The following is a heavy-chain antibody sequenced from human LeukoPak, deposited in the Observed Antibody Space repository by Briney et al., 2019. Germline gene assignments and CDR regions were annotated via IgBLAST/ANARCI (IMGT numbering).Heavy chain of an antibody. CDR2: IYYSGST. CDR3: AREDSSGYFCDY. Sequence: SETLSLTCAVYGGSFSGYYWSWIRQHPGKGLEWIGYIYYSGSTYYNPSLKSRVTISVDTSKNQFSLKLSSVTAADTAVYYCAREDSSGYFCDYWGQGTLVTVSS. D-gene: IGHD3-22*01. V-gene: IGHV4-31*11. CDR1: GGSFSGYY. J-gene: IGHJ4*02.